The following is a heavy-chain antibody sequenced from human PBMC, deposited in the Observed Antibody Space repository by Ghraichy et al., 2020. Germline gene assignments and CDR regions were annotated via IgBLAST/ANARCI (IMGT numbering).Heavy chain of an antibody. V-gene: IGHV1-18*04. CDR1: GYTFTSYG. Sequence: ASVKVSCKASGYTFTSYGISWVRQAPGQGLEWIGWISAYNGNTNYAQKLQGRVTMTTDTSTSTAYMELRSLRSDDTAVYYCARALTMVRGVIPAYWGQGTLVTVSS. D-gene: IGHD3-10*01. J-gene: IGHJ4*02. CDR3: ARALTMVRGVIPAY. CDR2: ISAYNGNT.